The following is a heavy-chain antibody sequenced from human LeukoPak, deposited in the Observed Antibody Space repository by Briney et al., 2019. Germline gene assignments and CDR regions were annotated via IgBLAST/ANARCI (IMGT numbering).Heavy chain of an antibody. V-gene: IGHV3-30*18. CDR2: ISYDGETK. J-gene: IGHJ4*02. Sequence: PGGSLRLSCAASGFTFRNYGMHWVRQAPGKGLEWVAVISYDGETKYHGESVTGRFTISRDNSRNTLYLQMNSLRPEDTAIYYCAKKDDDYGDPFDYWGQGTLVTVAS. CDR3: AKKDDDYGDPFDY. CDR1: GFTFRNYG. D-gene: IGHD4-17*01.